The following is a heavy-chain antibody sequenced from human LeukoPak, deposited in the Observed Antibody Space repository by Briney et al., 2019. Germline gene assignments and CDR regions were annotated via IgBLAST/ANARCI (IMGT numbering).Heavy chain of an antibody. CDR3: ARDYEGATENYFDY. CDR2: ISYDGSNK. Sequence: GGSLRLSCAASGFTFSSYAMHWVRQAPGKGLEWVAVISYDGSNKHYADSVKGRFTISRDNSKNTLYLQMNSLRAEDTAVYYCARDYEGATENYFDYWGQGTLVTVSS. D-gene: IGHD1-26*01. J-gene: IGHJ4*02. V-gene: IGHV3-30-3*01. CDR1: GFTFSSYA.